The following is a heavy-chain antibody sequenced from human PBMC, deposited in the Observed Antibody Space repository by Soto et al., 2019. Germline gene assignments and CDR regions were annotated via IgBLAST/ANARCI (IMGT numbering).Heavy chain of an antibody. D-gene: IGHD1-26*01. V-gene: IGHV3-23*04. J-gene: IGHJ4*02. CDR2: ISGSGEST. CDR3: AKEGGWEPSFGTDY. CDR1: GFTFSSYA. Sequence: EVQLVESGGGLVQPGGSLRLSCATSGFTFSSYAMSWVRQAPGKGLEWVSAISGSGESTYYADSVRGRFTISRDNSKNTLYLQMNSLRPEDTAVYFCAKEGGWEPSFGTDYWGQGTLVTVSS.